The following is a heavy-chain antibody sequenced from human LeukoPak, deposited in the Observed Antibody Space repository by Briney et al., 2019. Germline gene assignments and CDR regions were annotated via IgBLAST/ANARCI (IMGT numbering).Heavy chain of an antibody. V-gene: IGHV3-23*01. CDR2: MSGSGGST. CDR3: AKATGYLL. J-gene: IGHJ4*02. D-gene: IGHD1-14*01. Sequence: GGSLRLSCAASGFTFSIYGMSWVRQAPGRGLEWVSAMSGSGGSTYYADSVKGRFTISRDNSKNTLYLQMNSLRAEDTAVYYCAKATGYLLWGQGTLVTVSS. CDR1: GFTFSIYG.